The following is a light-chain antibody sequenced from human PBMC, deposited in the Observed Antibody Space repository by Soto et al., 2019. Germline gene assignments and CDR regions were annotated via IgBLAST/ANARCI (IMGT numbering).Light chain of an antibody. J-gene: IGKJ5*01. CDR2: RSF. Sequence: TQSAATVPMSQGQRPTLSCKARQSAGTSLAWYQQKPGQAPRLLIHRSFSRATGIPGMFSGSWSGTEFTLTISSLQSEDFALFYSPHYTHRPIPSGQRTRPANK. CDR1: QSAGTS. V-gene: IGKV3-15*01. CDR3: PHYTHRPIP.